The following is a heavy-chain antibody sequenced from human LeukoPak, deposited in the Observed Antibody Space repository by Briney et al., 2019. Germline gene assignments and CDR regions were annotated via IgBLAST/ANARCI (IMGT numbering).Heavy chain of an antibody. CDR2: IRSSGTTI. CDR1: GFTFSDYY. V-gene: IGHV3-11*04. D-gene: IGHD6-19*01. J-gene: IGHJ4*02. CDR3: ARGNSGWYYFDY. Sequence: GGSLRLSCAASGFTFSDYYMSWIRQAPGKGLEWVSYIRSSGTTIYYEDSVKGRFTIARDNAKNSLYLQMNSLGAEDTAVYYCARGNSGWYYFDYWGQGTLVTVSS.